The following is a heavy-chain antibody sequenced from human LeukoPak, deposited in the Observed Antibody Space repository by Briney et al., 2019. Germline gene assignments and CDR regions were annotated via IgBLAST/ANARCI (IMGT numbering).Heavy chain of an antibody. J-gene: IGHJ5*02. Sequence: SETLSLTCKVSVDSLSGSDYHWGWMRQPPGKGLEWIANIWYSGSAYYNPSLQSRVTITVDTSKNQFSLNVKSVTAVDSAVYYCVRHAAGIVLTWGQGTRVAVSS. CDR2: IWYSGSA. CDR3: VRHAAGIVLT. D-gene: IGHD2/OR15-2a*01. CDR1: VDSLSGSDYH. V-gene: IGHV4-39*01.